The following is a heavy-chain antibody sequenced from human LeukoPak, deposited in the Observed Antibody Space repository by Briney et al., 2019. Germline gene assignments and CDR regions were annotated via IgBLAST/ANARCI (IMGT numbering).Heavy chain of an antibody. D-gene: IGHD2-21*01. CDR3: ARGLLRGPSSSSAGYFDL. Sequence: SETLSLTCAVNGGSFSGYYWSWIRQPPGKGLEWIGEINHSGSTNYNPSLKSRVTISVDTSKNQFSLKLSSVTAADTAVYYCARGLLRGPSSSSAGYFDLWGRGTLVTVSS. CDR1: GGSFSGYY. CDR2: INHSGST. J-gene: IGHJ2*01. V-gene: IGHV4-34*01.